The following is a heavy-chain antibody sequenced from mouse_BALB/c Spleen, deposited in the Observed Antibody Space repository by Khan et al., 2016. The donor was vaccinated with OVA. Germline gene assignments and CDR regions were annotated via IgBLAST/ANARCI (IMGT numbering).Heavy chain of an antibody. J-gene: IGHJ4*01. V-gene: IGHV2-2*02. Sequence: VELVESGPGLVQPSQSLSITCTVSGFSLTSYGVHWVSQSPGKGLEWLGVIWSGGSTDYNAAFISRLSISKDNSKSQVFFKMNSLQANDTAIYYCARIFVGTTDYAMNYWGQGTSVTVSS. CDR2: IWSGGST. CDR3: ARIFVGTTDYAMNY. CDR1: GFSLTSYG. D-gene: IGHD2-14*01.